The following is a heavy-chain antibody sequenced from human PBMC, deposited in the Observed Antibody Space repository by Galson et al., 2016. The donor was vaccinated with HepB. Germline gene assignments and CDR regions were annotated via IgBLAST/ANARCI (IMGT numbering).Heavy chain of an antibody. CDR3: ASKFPTYQLLTLGY. J-gene: IGHJ4*02. Sequence: SLRLSCAASGFVVSSTYMSWVRQAPGKGLEWVSAIYSGDGTDYADSVKGRFTISRDHSENTLYLQMLNLRAEDTALYYCASKFPTYQLLTLGYLGQGTLVTVSS. CDR1: GFVVSSTY. D-gene: IGHD2-2*01. V-gene: IGHV3-53*01. CDR2: IYSGDGT.